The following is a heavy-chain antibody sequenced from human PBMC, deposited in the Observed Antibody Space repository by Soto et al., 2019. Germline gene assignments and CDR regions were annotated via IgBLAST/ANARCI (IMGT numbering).Heavy chain of an antibody. V-gene: IGHV4-4*02. CDR1: SGSISSSNW. J-gene: IGHJ6*03. CDR2: IYHSGST. D-gene: IGHD5-12*01. CDR3: ARGVVATIPRYYYYMDV. Sequence: SETLSLTCAVSSGSISSSNWWSWVRQPPGKGLEWIGEIYHSGSTNYNPSLKSRVTISVDKSKNQFSLKLSSVTAADTAVYYCARGVVATIPRYYYYMDVWGKGTTVTVSS.